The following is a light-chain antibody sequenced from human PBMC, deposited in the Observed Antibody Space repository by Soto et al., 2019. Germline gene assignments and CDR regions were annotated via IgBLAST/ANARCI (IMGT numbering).Light chain of an antibody. J-gene: IGKJ1*01. Sequence: DIQLTQSPSFLSASVGDRVTITCRASQGISSYLAWYQQIPGKAPKLLIFAASTLQSGVPSRFRGSGSGTEFTLTISDLQPEDFATYYCQRLQAFGQGTRVEMK. CDR1: QGISSY. V-gene: IGKV1-9*01. CDR2: AAS. CDR3: QRLQA.